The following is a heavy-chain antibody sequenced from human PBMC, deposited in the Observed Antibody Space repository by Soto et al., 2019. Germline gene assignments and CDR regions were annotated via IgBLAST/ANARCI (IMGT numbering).Heavy chain of an antibody. J-gene: IGHJ4*02. CDR3: ARRRKYYDSSGYPDFDY. Sequence: PGESLKISCKGSGYSFTSYWISWVRQMPGKGLEWMGRIDPSDSYTNYSPSFQGHVTISADKSISTAYLQWSSLKASDTAMYYCARRRKYYDSSGYPDFDYWGQGTLVTVSS. CDR1: GYSFTSYW. D-gene: IGHD3-22*01. V-gene: IGHV5-10-1*01. CDR2: IDPSDSYT.